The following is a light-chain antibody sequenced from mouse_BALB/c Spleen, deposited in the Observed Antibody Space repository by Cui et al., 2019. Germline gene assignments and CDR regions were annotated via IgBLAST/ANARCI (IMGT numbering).Light chain of an antibody. V-gene: IGKV4-59*01. CDR2: DTS. CDR1: SSVSY. CDR3: QQWSSNPPT. Sequence: QIVLTQSPAIMSAYQGENATMTCSASSSVSYMHWYQQTSGTSTKRWIYDTSKLASAIPARFSGSGSGTSYSLTISSMEAEDAATYYCQQWSSNPPTFGAGTKLELK. J-gene: IGKJ5*01.